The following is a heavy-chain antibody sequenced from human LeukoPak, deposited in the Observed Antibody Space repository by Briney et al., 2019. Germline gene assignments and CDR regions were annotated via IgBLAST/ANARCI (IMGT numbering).Heavy chain of an antibody. CDR3: ARAGSSMVRGVIHDY. CDR1: GGSISSYY. CDR2: IYTSGST. Sequence: SQTLSLTCTVSGGSISSYYWSWIRQPAGKGLEWIWRIYTSGSTNYNPSLKSRVTMSVDTSKNQFSLKLSSVTAADTAVYYCARAGSSMVRGVIHDYWGQGTLVTVSS. V-gene: IGHV4-4*07. D-gene: IGHD3-10*01. J-gene: IGHJ4*02.